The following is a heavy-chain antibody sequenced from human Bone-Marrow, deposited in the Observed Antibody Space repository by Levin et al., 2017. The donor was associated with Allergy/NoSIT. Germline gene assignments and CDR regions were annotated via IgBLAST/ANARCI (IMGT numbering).Heavy chain of an antibody. J-gene: IGHJ4*02. CDR3: NRPLSEGSDY. Sequence: GGSLRLSCAVSGFVFSKAWMTWVRETPGKGLEWLGRIKSKSSGGTADYAAPVKGRFSITRNDSKNTLYLHMNNLTIEDTGMYYCNRPLSEGSDYWGRGTLVTVSS. V-gene: IGHV3-15*01. D-gene: IGHD2-15*01. CDR1: GFVFSKAW. CDR2: IKSKSSGGTA.